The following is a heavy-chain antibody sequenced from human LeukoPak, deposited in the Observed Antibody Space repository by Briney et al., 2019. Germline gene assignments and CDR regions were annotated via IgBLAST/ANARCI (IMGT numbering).Heavy chain of an antibody. J-gene: IGHJ5*02. Sequence: SGTLSLTCAVSGGSISSSNWWSWVRQPPGKGLEWIGEIYHSGSTNYNPSLKSRVTISVDKSKNQFSLKLSSVTAADTAVYYCARAGYSSSRLSEPWGQGTLVTVSS. CDR1: GGSISSSNW. D-gene: IGHD6-13*01. CDR3: ARAGYSSSRLSEP. V-gene: IGHV4-4*02. CDR2: IYHSGST.